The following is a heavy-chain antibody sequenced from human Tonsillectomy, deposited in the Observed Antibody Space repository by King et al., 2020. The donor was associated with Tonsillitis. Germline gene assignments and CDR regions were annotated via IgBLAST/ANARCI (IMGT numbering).Heavy chain of an antibody. J-gene: IGHJ3*02. CDR3: ARGKGGAPEFFDI. CDR1: GFTFSSYW. V-gene: IGHV3-74*02. Sequence: QLVQSGGGLVQPGGSLRLSCAASGFTFSSYWMHWVRQAPGKGLVWVSRIKNEGSSTSYADSVKGRFTISRDSAKNTLYLQMNSLRAGDTATYYCARGKGGAPEFFDIWGQGTMVTVSS. CDR2: IKNEGSST. D-gene: IGHD3-10*01.